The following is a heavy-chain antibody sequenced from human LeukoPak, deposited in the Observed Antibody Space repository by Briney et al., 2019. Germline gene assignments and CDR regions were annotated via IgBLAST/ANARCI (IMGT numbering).Heavy chain of an antibody. D-gene: IGHD6-19*01. V-gene: IGHV1-8*02. J-gene: IGHJ3*02. Sequence: ASVKVSCKASGYTFTSYDFNWVRQATGQGLEWMGWMNPNSGNTGYAQKFQGRDTMTSNTSISTAYMELSSLRSEDTAVYYCASMHRQWLLGQFSSDAFDIWGQGTKVTVSS. CDR2: MNPNSGNT. CDR3: ASMHRQWLLGQFSSDAFDI. CDR1: GYTFTSYD.